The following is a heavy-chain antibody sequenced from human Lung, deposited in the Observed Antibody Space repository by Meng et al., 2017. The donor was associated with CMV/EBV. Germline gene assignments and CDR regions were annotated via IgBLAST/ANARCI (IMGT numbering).Heavy chain of an antibody. CDR3: ARAGYDSSGYYPQPFDY. V-gene: IGHV1-3*01. CDR2: INAGNGNT. J-gene: IGHJ4*02. CDR1: GYTLTSYA. Sequence: QVQLVQSGAEVTKPGASVKVSCKASGYTLTSYAMHWVRQAPGQRLEWMGWINAGNGNTKYSQRFQGRVTITRDTSASTAYMELSSLRSEDTTVYYCARAGYDSSGYYPQPFDYWGQGTLVTVSS. D-gene: IGHD3-22*01.